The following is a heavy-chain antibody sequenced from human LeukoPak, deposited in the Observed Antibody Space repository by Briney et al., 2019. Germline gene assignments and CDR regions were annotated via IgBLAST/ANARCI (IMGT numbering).Heavy chain of an antibody. J-gene: IGHJ4*02. D-gene: IGHD6-19*01. Sequence: SETLSLTCAVSGGSISSSNWWSWVRQPPGKGLEWIGEIYHSGSTNYNPSIKSRVTISVDKSKNQFSLKLSSVTAADTAVYYCARAVAGHEDLDYWGQGTLVTVSS. V-gene: IGHV4-4*02. CDR2: IYHSGST. CDR3: ARAVAGHEDLDY. CDR1: GGSISSSNW.